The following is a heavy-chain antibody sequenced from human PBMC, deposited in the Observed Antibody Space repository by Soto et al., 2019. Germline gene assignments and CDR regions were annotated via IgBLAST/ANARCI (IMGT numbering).Heavy chain of an antibody. Sequence: GGSLRLSCAASGFTFSDYYMSWIRQAPGKGLEWVSYISTSSRNTNYADSVKGRFTISRDNAKNSLNLQMNSLRAEDTAVYYCARSLSGWSFDYWGQGTLVTVSS. V-gene: IGHV3-11*06. CDR2: ISTSSRNT. J-gene: IGHJ4*02. CDR3: ARSLSGWSFDY. CDR1: GFTFSDYY. D-gene: IGHD6-19*01.